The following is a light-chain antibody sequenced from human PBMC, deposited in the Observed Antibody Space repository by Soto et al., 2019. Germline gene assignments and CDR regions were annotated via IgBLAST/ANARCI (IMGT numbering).Light chain of an antibody. V-gene: IGKV1-5*03. Sequence: DIQMTQSPSALSASVGDRVTITCRASQSINVWMAWYQQKPGKAPKLLIYRASSLESGVPSRFSGSGSGTEFTLTISSLQADDFATYFCQQYHSYPLTFAGGTKVDIK. CDR3: QQYHSYPLT. CDR1: QSINVW. J-gene: IGKJ4*01. CDR2: RAS.